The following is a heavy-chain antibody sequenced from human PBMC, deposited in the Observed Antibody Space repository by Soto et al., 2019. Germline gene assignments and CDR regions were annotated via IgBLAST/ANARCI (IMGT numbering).Heavy chain of an antibody. CDR3: ARVPGP. J-gene: IGHJ5*02. CDR1: GFTVSSHI. D-gene: IGHD7-27*01. CDR2: ITTAGGT. V-gene: IGHV3-23*01. Sequence: GGSLRLSCEGSGFTVSSHIMTWIRQAPGKGPEWVSTITTAGGTYYADSVKGRFAMSRDTSENTLYLQMNSLGAEDTAVYYCARVPGPWGQGTLVTVSS.